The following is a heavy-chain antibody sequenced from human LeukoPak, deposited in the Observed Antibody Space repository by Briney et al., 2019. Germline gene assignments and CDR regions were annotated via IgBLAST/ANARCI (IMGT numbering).Heavy chain of an antibody. J-gene: IGHJ4*02. CDR3: ARLPYDEPDY. V-gene: IGHV1-2*02. CDR2: ISPNSGGT. D-gene: IGHD3-3*01. CDR1: GYTFTYYY. Sequence: ASVKVSCKASGYTFTYYYVHWVRQAPGQGLEWMGCISPNSGGTYYAQNFQGRVTMTRDTSISTAYMELSRLRSDDTAVYFCARLPYDEPDYWGQGTLVTVSS.